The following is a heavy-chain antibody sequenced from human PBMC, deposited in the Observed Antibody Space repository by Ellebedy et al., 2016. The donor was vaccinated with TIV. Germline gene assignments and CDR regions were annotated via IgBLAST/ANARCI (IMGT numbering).Heavy chain of an antibody. CDR2: ISSSGSTT. V-gene: IGHV3-11*01. Sequence: GESLKISXAASGFTFSDYYMGCIRQAPGKGLEWISYISSSGSTTYYADSVEGRFTISRDNAKNSLFLQMNSLRVEDTAVYYCARGGKNHLISFHYFDSWGQGTLVTVSS. CDR3: ARGGKNHLISFHYFDS. J-gene: IGHJ4*02. CDR1: GFTFSDYY. D-gene: IGHD1-14*01.